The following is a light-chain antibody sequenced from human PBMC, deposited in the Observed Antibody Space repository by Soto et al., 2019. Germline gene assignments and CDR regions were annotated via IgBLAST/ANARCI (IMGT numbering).Light chain of an antibody. Sequence: DIQMTQSPSSLSASVGDSVTITCRASQSVSSYLSWYQQKPGKAAKLLIYAASSLQSGVPSRFSGRGSGTDFSLAISRLQPEDFATYYCQQTYSLPLTFGGGTKVDIK. J-gene: IGKJ4*01. CDR3: QQTYSLPLT. CDR2: AAS. V-gene: IGKV1-39*01. CDR1: QSVSSY.